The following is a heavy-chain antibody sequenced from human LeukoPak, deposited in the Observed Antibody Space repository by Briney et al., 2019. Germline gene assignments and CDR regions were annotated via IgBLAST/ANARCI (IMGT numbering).Heavy chain of an antibody. Sequence: ASVKVSCKASGYTFTSYDINWVRQATGQGLEWMGWMNPNSGNTGYAQKFQGRVTITRNTYISTAYMELSSLRSEDTAVYYCAGGPPYDFWSGYYLDWFDPWGQGTLVTVSS. CDR3: AGGPPYDFWSGYYLDWFDP. D-gene: IGHD3-3*01. V-gene: IGHV1-8*03. CDR1: GYTFTSYD. CDR2: MNPNSGNT. J-gene: IGHJ5*02.